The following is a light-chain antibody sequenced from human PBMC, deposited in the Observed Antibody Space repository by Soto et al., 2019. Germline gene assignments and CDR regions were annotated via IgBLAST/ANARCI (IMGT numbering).Light chain of an antibody. CDR1: QSVSNN. V-gene: IGKV3-15*01. Sequence: EIVMTQSPATLSVSPGERATLSCRASQSVSNNLAWYHQKPGQTPRLLIYGASTRATGIPVRFSGSGSGTEFTLTISSLQSEDFAVYYCQQYNNWPPVTFGQGTKLEIK. J-gene: IGKJ2*01. CDR3: QQYNNWPPVT. CDR2: GAS.